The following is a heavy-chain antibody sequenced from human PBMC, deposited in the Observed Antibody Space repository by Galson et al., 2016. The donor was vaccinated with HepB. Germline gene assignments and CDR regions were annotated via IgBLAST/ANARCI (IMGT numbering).Heavy chain of an antibody. CDR3: VRLGTAAAVANRRGSVY. D-gene: IGHD6-13*01. CDR1: AGSISSTNYY. Sequence: SETLSLTCTVSAGSISSTNYYWGWIRQSPGKGLEWIGRIYYSGSTYYNPSPPSRVTMSVDTSKNEFPLEVRSVTAADTAIYYCVRLGTAAAVANRRGSVYWSQGTRVTVSS. CDR2: IYYSGST. V-gene: IGHV4-39*01. J-gene: IGHJ4*02.